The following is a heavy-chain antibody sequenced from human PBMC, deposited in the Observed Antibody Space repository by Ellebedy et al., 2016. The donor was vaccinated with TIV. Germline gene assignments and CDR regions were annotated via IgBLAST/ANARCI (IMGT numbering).Heavy chain of an antibody. V-gene: IGHV4-34*01. CDR2: INHSGST. D-gene: IGHD2-15*01. CDR3: ASCPRYCSGGSCYRLAFDP. CDR1: GGSFSGYY. Sequence: SETLSLTXAVYGGSFSGYYWSWIRQPPGKGLEWIGKINHSGSTNYNPSLKSRVTISVDTSKNQFSLKLSSVTAADTAVYYCASCPRYCSGGSCYRLAFDPWGQGTLVTVSS. J-gene: IGHJ5*02.